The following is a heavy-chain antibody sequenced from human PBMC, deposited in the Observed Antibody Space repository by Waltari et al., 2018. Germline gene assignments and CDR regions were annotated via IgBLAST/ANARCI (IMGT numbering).Heavy chain of an antibody. V-gene: IGHV1-2*02. D-gene: IGHD7-27*01. J-gene: IGHJ4*02. CDR3: ARDRWGESHGYGY. CDR2: INPNNGAT. CDR1: GYTFPVYY. Sequence: QVQLVQSGVEVKKPGASVRVSCKASGYTFPVYYLHWIRQAPGQGPEWMGWINPNNGATHYAQKFQGRVTMTRDTSINTAYLEVTSDDTAVYFCARDRWGESHGYGYWDRGTLVTVSS.